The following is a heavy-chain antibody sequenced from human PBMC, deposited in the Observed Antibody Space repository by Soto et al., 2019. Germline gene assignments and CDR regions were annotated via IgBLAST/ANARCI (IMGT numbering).Heavy chain of an antibody. CDR1: GFTFSTYS. V-gene: IGHV3-48*01. Sequence: GGSLRLSCAGSGFTFSTYSMNWVRQGPGKGLEWVSYISSSSSTIFYTDSVKGRFTVSRDNAKNSLYLQMNSLRAEDTAVYYCARDNVNMVYCISTSCYADWFYPWGQGTLVTVSS. D-gene: IGHD2-2*01. J-gene: IGHJ5*02. CDR3: ARDNVNMVYCISTSCYADWFYP. CDR2: ISSSSSTI.